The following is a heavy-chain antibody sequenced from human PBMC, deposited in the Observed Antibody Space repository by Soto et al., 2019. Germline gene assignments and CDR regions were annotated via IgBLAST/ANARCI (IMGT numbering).Heavy chain of an antibody. D-gene: IGHD3-10*01. CDR1: GGSISSGGYY. J-gene: IGHJ6*02. Sequence: SETLSLTCTVSGGSISSGGYYWSWIRQHPGKGLEWIGYIYYSGSTYYNPSLKSPVTISIDTSKNQFSLKLSSVTAADTAVYYCARVSGIYYYGMDVWGQGTTVTVSS. V-gene: IGHV4-31*01. CDR2: IYYSGST. CDR3: ARVSGIYYYGMDV.